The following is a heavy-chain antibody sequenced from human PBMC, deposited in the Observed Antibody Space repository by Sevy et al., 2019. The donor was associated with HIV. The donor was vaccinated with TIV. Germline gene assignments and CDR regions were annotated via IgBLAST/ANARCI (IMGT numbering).Heavy chain of an antibody. CDR2: ISSSGYTM. J-gene: IGHJ4*02. V-gene: IGHV3-11*01. CDR1: GFTFSDYF. D-gene: IGHD1-26*01. CDR3: ARSDFIRWPGGAYYFDY. Sequence: GGSLRLSCAASGFTFSDYFMYWIRQAPGKGLEWVSYISSSGYTMYYVDSVKGRFTISRDNAKNSLFLQMNSLRPDDSAVYYCARSDFIRWPGGAYYFDYWGQGTLVTVSS.